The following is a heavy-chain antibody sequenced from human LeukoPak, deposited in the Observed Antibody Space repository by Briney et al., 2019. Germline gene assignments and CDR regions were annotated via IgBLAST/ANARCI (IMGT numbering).Heavy chain of an antibody. CDR2: INPSGGST. J-gene: IGHJ3*02. CDR1: GYTFTSYY. Sequence: ASVKVSCKASGYTFTSYYMHWVRQAPGQGLEWMGIINPSGGSTSYAQKFQGRVTMTRDMSTSTVYMELSSLRSEDTAVYYCGRDRHDSSGYYYSWAFDIWGQGTMVTVSS. D-gene: IGHD3-22*01. CDR3: GRDRHDSSGYYYSWAFDI. V-gene: IGHV1-46*01.